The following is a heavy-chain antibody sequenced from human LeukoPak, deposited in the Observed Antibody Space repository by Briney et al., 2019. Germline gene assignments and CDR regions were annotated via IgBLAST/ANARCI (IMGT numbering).Heavy chain of an antibody. CDR3: AKGDDLAIAGIDC. Sequence: GGSLRLSCAASGFTFDDYAMHWVRQAPGKGLEWVSGISWNSGSIGYADSVKGRFTVSRDNAKNSLYLQMNSLRAEDTALYYCAKGDDLAIAGIDCWGQGTLVTVSS. CDR2: ISWNSGSI. J-gene: IGHJ4*02. V-gene: IGHV3-9*01. D-gene: IGHD6-13*01. CDR1: GFTFDDYA.